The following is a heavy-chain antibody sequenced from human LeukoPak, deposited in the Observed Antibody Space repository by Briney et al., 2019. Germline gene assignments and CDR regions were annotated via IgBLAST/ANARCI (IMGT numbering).Heavy chain of an antibody. CDR2: ILYDGTMK. D-gene: IGHD3-22*01. CDR1: TFSFNNYA. Sequence: GGSLRLSCAASTFSFNNYAMHWVPQAPGKGLEWVAVILYDGTMKYYGDSVKGRFTISRDNPNNMLYLQMNSLRPEDTAVYFCARDIRGPTGFDSSGRDTLDYWGQGTLVTVSS. V-gene: IGHV3-30*04. CDR3: ARDIRGPTGFDSSGRDTLDY. J-gene: IGHJ4*02.